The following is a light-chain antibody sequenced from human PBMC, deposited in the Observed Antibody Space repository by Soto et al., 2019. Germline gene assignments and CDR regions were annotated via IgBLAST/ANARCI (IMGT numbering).Light chain of an antibody. CDR3: QQRNFWPIT. Sequence: EIVWTQSPATLSLSPGERATLSCRASQSVVNYLAWYEQKPGQAPRLLIYDASNRAAGIPARFSGSGSGTDFTLTISSLEPEDFAVYYCQQRNFWPITFGQGTRLETK. CDR2: DAS. J-gene: IGKJ5*01. CDR1: QSVVNY. V-gene: IGKV3-11*01.